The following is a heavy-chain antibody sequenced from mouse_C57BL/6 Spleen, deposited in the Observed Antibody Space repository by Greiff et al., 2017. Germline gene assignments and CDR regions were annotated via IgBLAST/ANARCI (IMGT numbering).Heavy chain of an antibody. J-gene: IGHJ2*01. CDR2: IYPRSGNT. V-gene: IGHV1-81*01. CDR1: GYTFTSYG. Sequence: QVQLQQSGAELARPGASVKLSCKASGYTFTSYGISWVKQRTGQGLEWIGEIYPRSGNTYYNEKFKGKATLTADKSSSTAYMELRSLTSDDSAVFVCARGGYGNYGFDYWGQGTTLTVSS. CDR3: ARGGYGNYGFDY. D-gene: IGHD2-10*02.